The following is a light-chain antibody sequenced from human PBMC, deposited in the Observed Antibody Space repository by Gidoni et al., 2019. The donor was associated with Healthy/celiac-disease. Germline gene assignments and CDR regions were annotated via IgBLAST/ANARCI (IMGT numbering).Light chain of an antibody. CDR1: QSGSSN. J-gene: IGKJ1*01. CDR3: QQYNNWPLT. Sequence: EIVMTQPPATLSVSPGERATLSCRASQSGSSNLAWYQQKPGKAPRLLIYGASTRATGIPARFSGSGSGTEFTLTISSLQSEDFAVYYCQQYNNWPLTFGQGTKVEIK. CDR2: GAS. V-gene: IGKV3-15*01.